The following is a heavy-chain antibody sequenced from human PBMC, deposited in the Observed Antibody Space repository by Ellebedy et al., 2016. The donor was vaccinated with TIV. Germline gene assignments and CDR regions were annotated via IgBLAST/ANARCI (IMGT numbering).Heavy chain of an antibody. Sequence: PGGSLRLSCAASGFTFSVTWMSWARQAPGKGLEWVARIKYDGADKDYVDSVKGRFTISRDNAKNSLYLQMNSLRVEDTAVNFCVRARNYALDSWGQGTLVTVSS. CDR3: VRARNYALDS. CDR2: IKYDGADK. V-gene: IGHV3-7*01. CDR1: GFTFSVTW. J-gene: IGHJ4*02. D-gene: IGHD3-16*01.